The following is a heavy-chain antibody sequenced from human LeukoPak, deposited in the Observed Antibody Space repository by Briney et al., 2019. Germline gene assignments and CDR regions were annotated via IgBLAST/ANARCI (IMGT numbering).Heavy chain of an antibody. CDR3: ARGQFTDS. V-gene: IGHV3-21*01. Sequence: GGSLRLSCIASGFTFSSYTMNWVRQPPGKGLEWVSSITESSHIYYTDSMKGRITISRDNAKNSLYLQMNSLRADDTAVYYCARGQFTDSWGQGTLVTVSS. CDR2: ITESSHI. D-gene: IGHD5-24*01. J-gene: IGHJ4*02. CDR1: GFTFSSYT.